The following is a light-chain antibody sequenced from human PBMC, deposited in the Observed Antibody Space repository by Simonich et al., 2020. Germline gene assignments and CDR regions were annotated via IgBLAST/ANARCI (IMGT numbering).Light chain of an antibody. J-gene: IGLJ3*02. CDR2: DVS. CDR3: SSYAGSNNFEV. CDR1: SSDVGGYNY. V-gene: IGLV2-14*01. Sequence: QSALTQPASVSGSPGQSITISCTGTSSDVGGYNYVSWYQQHPGKAPKLISYDVSKRPAGVSNRFSGSKSGNTASLTISGRQAEDEADYYCSSYAGSNNFEVFGGGTKLTVL.